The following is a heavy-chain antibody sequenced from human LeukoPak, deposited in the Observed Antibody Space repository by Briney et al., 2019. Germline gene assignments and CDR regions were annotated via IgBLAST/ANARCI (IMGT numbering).Heavy chain of an antibody. CDR3: ARGGTFVSDY. D-gene: IGHD1-1*01. J-gene: IGHJ4*02. V-gene: IGHV3-7*01. Sequence: HSGGSLRLSCAASGFTFSTFWMSWVRQAPGKGLEWVANIKTDGSEKYYVDSMKGRFTVSRDNAKNSLYLQMDSLRAEDTAVYYCARGGTFVSDYWGQGTLVTVCS. CDR2: IKTDGSEK. CDR1: GFTFSTFW.